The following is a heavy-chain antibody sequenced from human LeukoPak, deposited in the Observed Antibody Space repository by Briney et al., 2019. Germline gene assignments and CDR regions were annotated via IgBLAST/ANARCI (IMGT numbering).Heavy chain of an antibody. CDR1: GGSISSYY. D-gene: IGHD6-19*01. J-gene: IGHJ4*02. CDR2: IYYSGST. V-gene: IGHV4-59*08. CDR3: ARLSRSGWYRGSFDY. Sequence: SETLSLTCTVSGGSISSYYWSWIRQPPGKGLAWIGYIYYSGSTNYNPSLKSRVTISVDTSKNQFSLKLSSVTAADTAVYYCARLSRSGWYRGSFDYWGQGTLVTVSS.